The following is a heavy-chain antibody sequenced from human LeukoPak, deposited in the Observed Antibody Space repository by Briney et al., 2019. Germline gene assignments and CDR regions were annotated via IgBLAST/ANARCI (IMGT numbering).Heavy chain of an antibody. CDR1: GGSFSGYY. CDR3: ARRLLGYCSGGSCYSGYFQH. D-gene: IGHD2-15*01. V-gene: IGHV4-34*01. J-gene: IGHJ1*01. Sequence: SETLSLTCAVYGGSFSGYYWSWIRQPPGKGLERIGEINHSGSTNSNPSLKSRVTVSVDTSKNLFSLKLSSVTAADTAVYYCARRLLGYCSGGSCYSGYFQHWGQGTLVTVSS. CDR2: INHSGST.